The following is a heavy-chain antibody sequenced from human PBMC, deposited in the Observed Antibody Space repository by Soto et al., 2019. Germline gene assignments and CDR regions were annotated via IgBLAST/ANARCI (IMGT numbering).Heavy chain of an antibody. Sequence: QVQLVQSGAEVKKPGASVKVSCKASGYTFTSYGISWVRQAPGQGLKWVGWISAYNGNSNYAQKYHGRVTMTTDTSTNTAYMEMSSLRSDDTAVYYCARIADCSTTSCSFPSRFHIRGYYYYYGLDVWGQGTTVTVSS. CDR1: GYTFTSYG. CDR2: ISAYNGNS. CDR3: ARIADCSTTSCSFPSRFHIRGYYYYYGLDV. V-gene: IGHV1-18*01. D-gene: IGHD2-2*01. J-gene: IGHJ6*02.